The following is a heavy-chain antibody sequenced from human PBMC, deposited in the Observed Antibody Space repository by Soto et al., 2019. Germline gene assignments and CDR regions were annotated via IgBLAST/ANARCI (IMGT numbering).Heavy chain of an antibody. CDR1: GFTFSTYA. J-gene: IGHJ4*02. V-gene: IGHV3-23*01. Sequence: GGSLRLSCAASGFTFSTYAMNWVRQAPGKGLEWVSAISDSGRNTYYADSVKGRFTISRDNSRKTLYLQINSLRAEDTAVYYCAKKPSTLTGTNWGQGTLVTVSS. CDR2: ISDSGRNT. D-gene: IGHD3-9*01. CDR3: AKKPSTLTGTN.